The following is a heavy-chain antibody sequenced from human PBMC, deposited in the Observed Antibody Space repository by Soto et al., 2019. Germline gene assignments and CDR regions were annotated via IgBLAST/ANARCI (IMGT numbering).Heavy chain of an antibody. Sequence: SVKVSCKASGGTFSSYAISWVRQAPGQGLEWMGGIIPIFGTANYAQKFQGRVTITADESTSTAYMELSSLRSEDTAVYYCARGWQSRGAMTPVYYWGQGTLVTVSS. J-gene: IGHJ4*02. D-gene: IGHD4-4*01. V-gene: IGHV1-69*13. CDR3: ARGWQSRGAMTPVYY. CDR2: IIPIFGTA. CDR1: GGTFSSYA.